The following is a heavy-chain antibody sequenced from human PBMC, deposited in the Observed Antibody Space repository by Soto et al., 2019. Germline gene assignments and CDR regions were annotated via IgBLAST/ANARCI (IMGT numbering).Heavy chain of an antibody. V-gene: IGHV4-59*08. CDR1: GGYISSYY. Sequence: SETLSLTCTVSGGYISSYYWSWLRQPPGKGLEWIGYIYYSGNTKYNPSLGSRVTISVDTSKNQFSLKLVSVTAADTAVYYCARSPGSTTANYIDYWGQGTLVTVSS. CDR3: ARSPGSTTANYIDY. J-gene: IGHJ4*02. D-gene: IGHD4-17*01. CDR2: IYYSGNT.